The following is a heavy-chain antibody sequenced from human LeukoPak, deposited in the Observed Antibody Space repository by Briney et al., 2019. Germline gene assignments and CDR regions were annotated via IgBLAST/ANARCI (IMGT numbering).Heavy chain of an antibody. Sequence: SETLSLTCTVSGGSISSSSYYWGWIRQPPGKGLEWIGSIYYSGSTYYNPSLKSRVTISVDTSTNQFSLRLSSVTAADTAVYYCARRYTNSWFFDYWGQGALVTVSS. D-gene: IGHD2-2*02. CDR1: GGSISSSSYY. V-gene: IGHV4-39*01. CDR2: IYYSGST. J-gene: IGHJ4*02. CDR3: ARRYTNSWFFDY.